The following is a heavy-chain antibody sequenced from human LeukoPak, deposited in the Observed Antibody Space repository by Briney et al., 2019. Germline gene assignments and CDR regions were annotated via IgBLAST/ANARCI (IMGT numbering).Heavy chain of an antibody. D-gene: IGHD7-27*01. CDR1: GGSFSGYY. CDR2: IYYSGST. CDR3: ARDLGDYYYYYGMDV. V-gene: IGHV4-30-4*08. J-gene: IGHJ6*02. Sequence: PSETLSLTCAVYGGSFSGYYWSWIRQPPGKGLEWIGYIYYSGSTYYNPSLKSRVTISVDTSKNQFSLKLSSVTAADTAVYYCARDLGDYYYYYGMDVWGQGTTVTVSS.